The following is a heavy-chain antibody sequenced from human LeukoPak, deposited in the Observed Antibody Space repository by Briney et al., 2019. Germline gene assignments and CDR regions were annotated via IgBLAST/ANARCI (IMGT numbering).Heavy chain of an antibody. Sequence: GGSLRLSCAASGFTFSGYWMHWVRQAPGKGLVWVSLIDSDGSSTNYADSVKGRFTISRDNAKNTLYLQMNSLRAEDTAEYYCARDTRNSPDYWGQGTLVTVSS. CDR2: IDSDGSST. CDR1: GFTFSGYW. CDR3: ARDTRNSPDY. V-gene: IGHV3-74*01. D-gene: IGHD1-1*01. J-gene: IGHJ4*02.